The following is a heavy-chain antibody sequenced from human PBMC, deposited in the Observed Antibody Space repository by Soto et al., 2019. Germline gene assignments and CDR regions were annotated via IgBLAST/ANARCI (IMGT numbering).Heavy chain of an antibody. CDR1: GGTFSSYA. D-gene: IGHD5-12*01. J-gene: IGHJ5*02. Sequence: VKVSCKASGGTFSSYAISWVRQAPGQGLEWMGGIIPIFGTANYAQKFQGRVTITADESTSTAYMELSSLRSEDTAVYYCARDHVESLDIVATTFYNWFDPWGQGTLVTVSS. V-gene: IGHV1-69*01. CDR2: IIPIFGTA. CDR3: ARDHVESLDIVATTFYNWFDP.